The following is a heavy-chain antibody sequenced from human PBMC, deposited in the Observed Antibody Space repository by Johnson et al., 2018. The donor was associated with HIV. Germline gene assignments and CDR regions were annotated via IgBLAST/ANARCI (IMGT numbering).Heavy chain of an antibody. CDR3: ARDRIVVGAYDAVDI. D-gene: IGHD1-26*01. CDR2: MSFSGG. J-gene: IGHJ3*02. CDR1: PFTFTNYA. V-gene: IGHV3-23*04. Sequence: VQLVESGGGLVQPGGSLRLSCGASPFTFTNYAMRWVRQAPVKGLDWVSVMSFSGGKGRFTISRDNAKNSLYLQMSSLRVEDTAVYYCARDRIVVGAYDAVDIWGQGTMVTVSS.